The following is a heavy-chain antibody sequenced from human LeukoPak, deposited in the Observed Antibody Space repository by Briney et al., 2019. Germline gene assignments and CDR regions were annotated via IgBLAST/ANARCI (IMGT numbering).Heavy chain of an antibody. CDR2: ISSGSRYI. V-gene: IGHV3-21*01. Sequence: GGSLRLSCAASGFTFSSYNMNWVRQAPGKGLEWVSSISSGSRYIRYTDSVKGRFTISRDNAENSLYLQMNSLRVEDTAVYYCARGIVPPTSTNWFDHCGQGTLVTVSS. J-gene: IGHJ5*02. D-gene: IGHD3-22*01. CDR1: GFTFSSYN. CDR3: ARGIVPPTSTNWFDH.